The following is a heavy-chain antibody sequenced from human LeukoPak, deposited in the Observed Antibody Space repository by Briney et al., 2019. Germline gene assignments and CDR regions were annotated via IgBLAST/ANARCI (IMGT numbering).Heavy chain of an antibody. CDR1: GASATNLS. V-gene: IGHV4-59*02. CDR3: AKGGNTNFYYGDV. J-gene: IGHJ6*02. CDR2: IYDIVST. Sequence: SQRLSPTCSLSGASATNLSWTWVRQPPGKVLEWIGDIYDIVSTRNNTTLKTGATISLETSRKQSSLKLSAVTAANTPVFSCAKGGNTNFYYGDVWGQGTTVTVSS. D-gene: IGHD2/OR15-2a*01.